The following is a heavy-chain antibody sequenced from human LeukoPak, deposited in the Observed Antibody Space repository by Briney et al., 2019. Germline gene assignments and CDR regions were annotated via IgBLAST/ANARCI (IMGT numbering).Heavy chain of an antibody. Sequence: SQTLSLTCTVSGVSISSGSYFWSCIRQSAGRGLEWIGRIDSSGNTNYNPSLKSRVIMSLDTSKNQISLKLTCVTAADTAVYYCARDRGYSFGNDAFDIWGQGTMVTVSS. CDR3: ARDRGYSFGNDAFDI. D-gene: IGHD5-18*01. J-gene: IGHJ3*02. CDR2: IDSSGNT. V-gene: IGHV4-61*02. CDR1: GVSISSGSYF.